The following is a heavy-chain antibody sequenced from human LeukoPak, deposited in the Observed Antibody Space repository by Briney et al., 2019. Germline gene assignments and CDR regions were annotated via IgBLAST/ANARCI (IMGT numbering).Heavy chain of an antibody. CDR3: ARDPSSVTLYFFDY. CDR2: IDANNGDT. D-gene: IGHD4-11*01. Sequence: GASVKVSCKASGYTFRGNYIHWLRQAPGQGLEWMGWIDANNGDTKSAQKFQVRVTMSRDTSISTAYMDLSSLSPDDAAVYYCARDPSSVTLYFFDYWGQGTLVTVSS. J-gene: IGHJ4*02. V-gene: IGHV1-2*02. CDR1: GYTFRGNY.